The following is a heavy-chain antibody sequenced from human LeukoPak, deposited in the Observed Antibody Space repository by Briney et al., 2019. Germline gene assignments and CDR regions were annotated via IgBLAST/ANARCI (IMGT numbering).Heavy chain of an antibody. D-gene: IGHD4-4*01. CDR1: GFTFSSYN. Sequence: GGSLRLSCAASGFTFSSYNMNWVRQAPGKGLEWVSYISSSSSTIYYADSVKGRFTISRDNAKNSLYLQMNSLRDEDTAVYYCARGASYDYSNWKDNWFDPWGQGTLVTVSS. V-gene: IGHV3-48*02. J-gene: IGHJ5*02. CDR3: ARGASYDYSNWKDNWFDP. CDR2: ISSSSSTI.